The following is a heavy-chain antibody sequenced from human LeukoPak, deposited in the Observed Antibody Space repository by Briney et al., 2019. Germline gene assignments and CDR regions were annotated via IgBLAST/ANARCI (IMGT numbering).Heavy chain of an antibody. CDR2: IRSKANTYAT. D-gene: IGHD6-19*01. CDR1: GFAFSGSA. CDR3: AKDSRLASSGWYSCDY. V-gene: IGHV3-73*01. Sequence: GGSLRLSCAASGFAFSGSAMHWVRQASGKGLEWVGRIRSKANTYATAYVASVKGRFTISRDNSKNSLYLQMNSLRTEDTALYYCAKDSRLASSGWYSCDYWGQGTLVTVSS. J-gene: IGHJ4*02.